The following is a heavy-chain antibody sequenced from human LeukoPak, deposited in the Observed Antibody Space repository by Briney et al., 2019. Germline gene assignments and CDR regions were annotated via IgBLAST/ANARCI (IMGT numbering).Heavy chain of an antibody. Sequence: GASVKVSCKASGYTFTSYGMSWVRQAPGQGLEWMGWISAYNGNTNYAQKLQGRVTMTTDTSTSTAYMEVRSLRSDDTAVYYCAREDYGGNPFDYWGQGTLVTVSS. CDR2: ISAYNGNT. J-gene: IGHJ4*02. V-gene: IGHV1-18*01. CDR1: GYTFTSYG. CDR3: AREDYGGNPFDY. D-gene: IGHD4-23*01.